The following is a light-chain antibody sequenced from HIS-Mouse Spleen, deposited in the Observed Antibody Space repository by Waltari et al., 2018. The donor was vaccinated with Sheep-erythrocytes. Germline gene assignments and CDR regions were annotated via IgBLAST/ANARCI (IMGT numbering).Light chain of an antibody. CDR3: QQSYSTPQFT. J-gene: IGKJ3*01. V-gene: IGKV1-39*01. CDR2: AAS. Sequence: DIQMTQSPSSLSASVGDRVTITCRASQSISSYLTWYKQKPGKAPKLVIYAASSVQSGVPSKFSGSGSGTDFTLTIVSLQPEDFATYYCQQSYSTPQFTFGPGTKVDIK. CDR1: QSISSY.